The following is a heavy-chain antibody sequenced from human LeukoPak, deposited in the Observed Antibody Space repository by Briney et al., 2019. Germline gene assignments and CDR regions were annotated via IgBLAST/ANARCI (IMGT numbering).Heavy chain of an antibody. D-gene: IGHD3-9*01. Sequence: ASVKVSCKVSGYTFIGYYIHWVRQAPGQGLEWMGWINPNSGATNYAQKFQGRVTMTRDTSISTVYMELGSLRSEDTAVYYCARDTYPATYYDILTGGAFDIWGQGTMVTVSS. V-gene: IGHV1-2*02. J-gene: IGHJ3*02. CDR2: INPNSGAT. CDR1: GYTFIGYY. CDR3: ARDTYPATYYDILTGGAFDI.